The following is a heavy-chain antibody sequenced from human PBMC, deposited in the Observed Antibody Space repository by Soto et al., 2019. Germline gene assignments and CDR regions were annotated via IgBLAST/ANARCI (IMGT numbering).Heavy chain of an antibody. CDR3: ATDPGTSYHLEWLPYTPYYYYGMDV. CDR2: INAGNGNT. J-gene: IGHJ6*02. CDR1: GYTFTSYA. Sequence: GASVKVSCKASGYTFTSYAMHWVRQAPGQRLEWMGWINAGNGNTKYSQKFQGRVTITRDTSASTAYMELSSLRSEDTAVYYCATDPGTSYHLEWLPYTPYYYYGMDVWGQGTTVTVSS. D-gene: IGHD3-3*01. V-gene: IGHV1-3*01.